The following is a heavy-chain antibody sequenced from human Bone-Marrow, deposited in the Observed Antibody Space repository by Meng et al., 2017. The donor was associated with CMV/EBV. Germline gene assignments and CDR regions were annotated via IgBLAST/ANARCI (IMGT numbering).Heavy chain of an antibody. CDR1: GFTFNAYG. Sequence: GESLKISCAASGFTFNAYGMHWVRQAPGKGLEWVAVMWYDGSNKYYADSVKGRFTIPRDNSKNTLYLQMDSLRAEDTAVYYCAKESLAARHYYYGMDVWGQGTTVTVSS. CDR3: AKESLAARHYYYGMDV. J-gene: IGHJ6*02. CDR2: MWYDGSNK. D-gene: IGHD6-6*01. V-gene: IGHV3-33*06.